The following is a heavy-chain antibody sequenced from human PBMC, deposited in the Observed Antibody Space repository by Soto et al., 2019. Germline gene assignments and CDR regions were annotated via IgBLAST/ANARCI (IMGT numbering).Heavy chain of an antibody. Sequence: SETLSLTCTVSGGSITSYYWSWIRQPPGKGLEWIGYIYYSGSTNYNPSLKSRVTISVDTSKNQFSLKLSSVTAADTAVYYCARAHSSGYVFLGYWGQGTLVTVSS. D-gene: IGHD5-18*01. CDR3: ARAHSSGYVFLGY. V-gene: IGHV4-59*01. CDR2: IYYSGST. J-gene: IGHJ4*02. CDR1: GGSITSYY.